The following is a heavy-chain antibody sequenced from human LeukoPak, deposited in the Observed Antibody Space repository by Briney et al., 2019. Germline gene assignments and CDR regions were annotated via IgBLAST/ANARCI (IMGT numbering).Heavy chain of an antibody. D-gene: IGHD2-2*02. J-gene: IGHJ6*03. CDR2: IRYDGSNK. V-gene: IGHV3-30*02. CDR3: AKDPNCSSTSCYTRYYYYYMDV. Sequence: GGSLRLSCAASGFTFSDYYMSWIRQAPGKGLEWVAFIRYDGSNKYYADSVKGRFTISRDNSKNTLYLQMNSLRAEDTAVYYCAKDPNCSSTSCYTRYYYYYMDVWGKGTTVTVSS. CDR1: GFTFSDYY.